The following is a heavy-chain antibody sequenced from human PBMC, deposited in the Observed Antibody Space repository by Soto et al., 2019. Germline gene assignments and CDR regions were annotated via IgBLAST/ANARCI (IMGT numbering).Heavy chain of an antibody. J-gene: IGHJ5*02. CDR2: MYWADYK. CDR1: GFSLSTTGVG. Sequence: QITLKESGPTLVKPTQTLTLTCTFSGFSLSTTGVGVGWIRQPPGKALEWLALMYWADYKRYSPSLKSRLTTTXXTSKNPVVLTMTNMDPVATATYYCAHRQGTIVVTGDNWFAPWGQGTLVTVSS. V-gene: IGHV2-5*02. CDR3: AHRQGTIVVTGDNWFAP. D-gene: IGHD2-21*02.